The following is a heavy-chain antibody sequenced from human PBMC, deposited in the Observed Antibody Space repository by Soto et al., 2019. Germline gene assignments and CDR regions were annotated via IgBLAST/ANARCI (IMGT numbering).Heavy chain of an antibody. CDR1: AFTFSNQA. V-gene: IGHV3-23*01. CDR2: ISGNGGST. CDR3: GPQILWFGELPDFDH. Sequence: EVHLLESGGGLVQPGGSLRLSCEASAFTFSNQAMSWVRQAPGKGLEWVSTISGNGGSTYYADSVRGRFTISRDNSKNTLYLQMNSLRDEDTAVYYCGPQILWFGELPDFDHWGQGTLVTASS. J-gene: IGHJ4*02. D-gene: IGHD3-10*01.